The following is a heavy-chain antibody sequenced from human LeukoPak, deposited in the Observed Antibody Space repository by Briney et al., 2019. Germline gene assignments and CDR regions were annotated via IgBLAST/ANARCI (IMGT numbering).Heavy chain of an antibody. D-gene: IGHD3-22*01. V-gene: IGHV3-64*04. CDR3: GAGTMIVVPDAFDI. Sequence: PGGSLRLSCSASGFTFRVYAMHWVRQAPGKGLEYVSGVNSNGRRTYYADSVKGRFSTSRDNSNNTLYLQMNSLRAEDTAVYYCGAGTMIVVPDAFDIWGQGTMVTVSS. CDR2: VNSNGRRT. CDR1: GFTFRVYA. J-gene: IGHJ3*02.